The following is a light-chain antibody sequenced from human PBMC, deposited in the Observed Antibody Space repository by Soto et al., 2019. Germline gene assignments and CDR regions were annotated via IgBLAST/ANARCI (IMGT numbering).Light chain of an antibody. Sequence: EIVLTQSPGTVSLSPGERATLSCRASQRVSSNWLAWYQQKPGQAPRLLISGASNRAAGTPDRFSGSGSGTDFTLTISRLEPEDCAVYYCQRYDGSSWTFGQGTKVDIK. CDR1: QRVSSNW. V-gene: IGKV3-20*01. CDR2: GAS. J-gene: IGKJ1*01. CDR3: QRYDGSSWT.